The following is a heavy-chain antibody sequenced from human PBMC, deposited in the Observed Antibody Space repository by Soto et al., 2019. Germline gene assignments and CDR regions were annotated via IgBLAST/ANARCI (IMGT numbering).Heavy chain of an antibody. CDR2: IIPIFGTA. Sequence: SVKVSCKASGGTFSGYAISWVRQAPGQGLGWMGGIIPIFGTANYAQKFQGRVTITADESTSTAYMELSSLRSEDTAVYYCASGRIEWSIPNYYYYGMDVWGQGTTVTVSS. CDR3: ASGRIEWSIPNYYYYGMDV. D-gene: IGHD3-3*01. CDR1: GGTFSGYA. J-gene: IGHJ6*02. V-gene: IGHV1-69*13.